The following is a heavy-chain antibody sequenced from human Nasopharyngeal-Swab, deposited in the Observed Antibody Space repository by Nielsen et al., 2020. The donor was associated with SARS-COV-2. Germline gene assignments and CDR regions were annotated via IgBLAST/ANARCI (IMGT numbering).Heavy chain of an antibody. CDR2: MSPNSGTS. Sequence: ASVKVSCKASGYTFTSHDISWVRQASAQGLEWMGWMSPNSGTSGYAQKFQGRITMTRDTSLSTAYMELTSLTSADTAVYYCATLPRGLLWFGGSHDVFDLWGLGTMVTVSS. CDR3: ATLPRGLLWFGGSHDVFDL. V-gene: IGHV1-8*01. CDR1: GYTFTSHD. J-gene: IGHJ3*01. D-gene: IGHD3-10*01.